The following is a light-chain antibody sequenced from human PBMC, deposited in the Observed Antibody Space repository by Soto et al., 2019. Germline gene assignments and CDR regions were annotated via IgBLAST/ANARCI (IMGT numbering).Light chain of an antibody. CDR1: QSISSN. J-gene: IGKJ1*01. CDR2: GAS. CDR3: QQYNDWRPWT. Sequence: EIVMTQSPATLSVSPGERATLSCRASQSISSNFAWYQQKPGHAPRLLIYGASTRATGIPARFSGSGSGTEFTLTISSLQSEDFAVYYCQQYNDWRPWTFGQGTQVEIK. V-gene: IGKV3-15*01.